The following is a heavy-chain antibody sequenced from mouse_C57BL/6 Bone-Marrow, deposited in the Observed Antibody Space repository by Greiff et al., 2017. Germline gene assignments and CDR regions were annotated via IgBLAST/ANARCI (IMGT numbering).Heavy chain of an antibody. CDR2: ISSGGSYT. CDR3: ARLQTGTAWFAY. V-gene: IGHV5-6*01. Sequence: EVQVVESGGDLVKPGGSLKLSCAASGFTFSSYGMSWVRQTPDKRLEWVATISSGGSYTYYPDSVKGRLTISRDNAKNPLYLQMNSLKSEDTAMYYCARLQTGTAWFAYWGQGTLVTVSA. D-gene: IGHD4-1*01. CDR1: GFTFSSYG. J-gene: IGHJ3*01.